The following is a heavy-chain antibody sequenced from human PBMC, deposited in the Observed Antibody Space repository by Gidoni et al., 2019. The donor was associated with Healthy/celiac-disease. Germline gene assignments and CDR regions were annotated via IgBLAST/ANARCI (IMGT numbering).Heavy chain of an antibody. CDR1: GGTCSSYA. J-gene: IGHJ4*02. CDR2: ILPIFGTA. Sequence: QVQLVQSGAEGKKPGSSGKVSGKASGGTCSSYAISWVRQAPGQGLEWMGGILPIFGTANYAQKFQGRVTTTADESTSPAYMWLISLRSEDTAVYYCARGAAGYCSGGSCYSLDYWGQGTLVTVSS. V-gene: IGHV1-69*01. D-gene: IGHD2-15*01. CDR3: ARGAAGYCSGGSCYSLDY.